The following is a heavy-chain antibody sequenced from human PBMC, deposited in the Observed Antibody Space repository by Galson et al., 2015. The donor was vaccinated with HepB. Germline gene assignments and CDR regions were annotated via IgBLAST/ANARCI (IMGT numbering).Heavy chain of an antibody. Sequence: SVKVSCKASGGTFRSYAFSWVRQAPGRGLEWMGGFIPLFGRANSAQKFRGRVRITADESTSPTYMEVSSLRSADTAVYSCARSQSAVDNRWFDPWGQGTLVIVAS. CDR1: GGTFRSYA. CDR2: FIPLFGRA. D-gene: IGHD1-1*01. CDR3: ARSQSAVDNRWFDP. V-gene: IGHV1-69*13. J-gene: IGHJ5*02.